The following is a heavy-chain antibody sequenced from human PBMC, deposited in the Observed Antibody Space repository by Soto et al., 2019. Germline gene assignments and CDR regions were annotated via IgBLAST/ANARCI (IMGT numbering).Heavy chain of an antibody. V-gene: IGHV3-30*18. CDR2: ISYDGSNK. CDR3: AKPNTRYPLGYCSGGSCPYYFDY. J-gene: IGHJ4*02. D-gene: IGHD2-15*01. CDR1: GFAFSSYG. Sequence: PGGSLRLSCAASGFAFSSYGMHWVSQAPGRGLEWVAVISYDGSNKYYADSVKGRFTISRDNSKNTLYLQINSLRAEDTAVYYCAKPNTRYPLGYCSGGSCPYYFDYWGQGTLVTVSS.